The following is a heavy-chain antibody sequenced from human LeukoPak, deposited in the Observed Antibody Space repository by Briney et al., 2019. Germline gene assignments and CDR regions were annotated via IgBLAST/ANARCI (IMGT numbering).Heavy chain of an antibody. CDR3: ARSYMYYYDSSGYYPLGYFDY. Sequence: PGGSLRLSCAASGFTFSSYAMSWVRQAPGKGLEWVSVIYSGGSTYYADSVKGRFTISRDNSKNTLYLQMNSLRAEDTAVYYCARSYMYYYDSSGYYPLGYFDYWGQGTLVTVSS. J-gene: IGHJ4*02. D-gene: IGHD3-22*01. CDR2: IYSGGST. V-gene: IGHV3-66*01. CDR1: GFTFSSYA.